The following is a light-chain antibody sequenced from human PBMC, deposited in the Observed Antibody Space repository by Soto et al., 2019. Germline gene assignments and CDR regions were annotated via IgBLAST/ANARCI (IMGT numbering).Light chain of an antibody. V-gene: IGKV3-20*01. CDR1: QSVSSSY. Sequence: EIVLTQSPGTLSLSPGERATLSCRASQSVSSSYLAWFQQKPGQAPRLLIYGASSRATGIPDRFSGSGSGADFTLTISRLEAEDFAVYYCQQYESSPVTFGQGTKVEIK. CDR3: QQYESSPVT. J-gene: IGKJ1*01. CDR2: GAS.